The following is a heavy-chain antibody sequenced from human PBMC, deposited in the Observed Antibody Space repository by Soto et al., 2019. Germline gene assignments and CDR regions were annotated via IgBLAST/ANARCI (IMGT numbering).Heavy chain of an antibody. CDR2: ISWYSGSI. D-gene: IGHD6-6*01. Sequence: EVQLVESGGGLVQPGRSLRLSCAASGFTFDDYAMHWVRQAPGKGLEWVSGISWYSGSIGYADSVKGRFTISRDNAKNSLYLQMNSLRAEDTALYYCAKGSSIAAINWFDPWGQGTLVTVSS. CDR1: GFTFDDYA. V-gene: IGHV3-9*01. J-gene: IGHJ5*02. CDR3: AKGSSIAAINWFDP.